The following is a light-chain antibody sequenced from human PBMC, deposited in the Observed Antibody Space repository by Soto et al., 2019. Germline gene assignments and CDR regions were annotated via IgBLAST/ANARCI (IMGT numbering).Light chain of an antibody. CDR1: ESVSRY. V-gene: IGKV3-11*01. CDR2: DAS. CDR3: QQRSNWPST. J-gene: IGKJ4*01. Sequence: EIVLTQSPATLSLSPGNRATLSCRASESVSRYLAWYQQKPGQAPRLLIYDASNRATGIPARFSGSGSGTDFTLTITSLEPEAFAVYYCQQRSNWPSTFCGGIKVEIK.